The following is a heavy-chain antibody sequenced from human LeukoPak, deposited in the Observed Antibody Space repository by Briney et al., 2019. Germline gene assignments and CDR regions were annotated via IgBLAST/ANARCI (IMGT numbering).Heavy chain of an antibody. CDR3: ARDVRLLGMGNYYMDV. J-gene: IGHJ6*03. D-gene: IGHD3-3*01. CDR2: ISYDGSNK. CDR1: VFTFSSYA. V-gene: IGHV3-30*14. Sequence: GGSLRLSCAASVFTFSSYAMHWVRQAPGKGLEWVAVISYDGSNKYYADSVKGRFTISRDNSKNALYLQMNSLRAEDTALYYCARDVRLLGMGNYYMDVWGKGTTVTVSS.